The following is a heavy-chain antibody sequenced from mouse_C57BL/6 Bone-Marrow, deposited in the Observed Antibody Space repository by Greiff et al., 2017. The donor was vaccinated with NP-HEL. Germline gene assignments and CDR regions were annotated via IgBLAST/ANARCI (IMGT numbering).Heavy chain of an antibody. V-gene: IGHV14-1*01. J-gene: IGHJ3*01. CDR2: IDPEDGDT. Sequence: VQLQQSGAELVRPGASVKLSCTASGFNITDYYMHWVKQRPEQGLEWIGRIDPEDGDTEYAPQFQGKATMTADTSSNTAYLQLSSLTSEDTAVYYCTTGGYSNPFAYWGQGTLVTVSA. D-gene: IGHD2-5*01. CDR3: TTGGYSNPFAY. CDR1: GFNITDYY.